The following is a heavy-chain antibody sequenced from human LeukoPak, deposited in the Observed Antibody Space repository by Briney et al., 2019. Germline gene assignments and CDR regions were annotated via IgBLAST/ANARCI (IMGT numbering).Heavy chain of an antibody. D-gene: IGHD3-10*01. J-gene: IGHJ4*02. Sequence: SETLSLTCTVSGVSISSSNYYWGWIRQPPGKGLEWIGSIYYSGRTFYNPSLKSRVTISVDTSKNQFSLKLNSVTAADTAVYYCASRGTRGVIEYWGQGTLVSVSS. V-gene: IGHV4-39*01. CDR3: ASRGTRGVIEY. CDR1: GVSISSSNYY. CDR2: IYYSGRT.